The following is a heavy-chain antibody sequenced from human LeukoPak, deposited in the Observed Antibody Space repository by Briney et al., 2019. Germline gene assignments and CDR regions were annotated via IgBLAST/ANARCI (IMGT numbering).Heavy chain of an antibody. J-gene: IGHJ4*02. CDR2: IFYSGST. CDR1: GGSISSYY. D-gene: IGHD6-13*01. CDR3: ARERREGGSSWIDY. V-gene: IGHV4-30-4*01. Sequence: SSETLSLTCTVSGGSISSYYWSWIRQPPGKGLEWIGHIFYSGSTYYNPSLMRRVTISVDTSKNQFSLKLSSVTAADTAVYYCARERREGGSSWIDYWGRGTLVTVSS.